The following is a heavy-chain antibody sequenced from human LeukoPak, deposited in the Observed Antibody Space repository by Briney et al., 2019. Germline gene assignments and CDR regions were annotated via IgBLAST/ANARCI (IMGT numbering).Heavy chain of an antibody. D-gene: IGHD3-22*01. CDR2: IYTSGST. V-gene: IGHV4-4*07. CDR3: ARDRSYYDSSGYPFDY. Sequence: SETLSLTCTVSGGSISSYYWSWIRQPAGKGLEWIGRIYTSGSTNYNPSLKSRVTMSVDTSKNQFSLKLSSVTAADTAVYYCARDRSYYDSSGYPFDYWGQGTLVTVSS. J-gene: IGHJ4*02. CDR1: GGSISSYY.